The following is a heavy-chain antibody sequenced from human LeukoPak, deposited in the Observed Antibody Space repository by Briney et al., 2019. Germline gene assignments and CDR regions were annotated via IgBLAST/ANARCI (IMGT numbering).Heavy chain of an antibody. J-gene: IGHJ4*02. CDR1: GFAFNTYA. D-gene: IGHD3-10*01. CDR3: AREISGSGSYPDF. V-gene: IGHV3-33*01. Sequence: GGSLRLSCAASGFAFNTYAMHWVRQATGQGLEWVALIWHDGSHKFYSNSVRGQFTISRDNSKNTVSLQMNNLRPEDTAVYYCAREISGSGSYPDFWGQGTLVTVSS. CDR2: IWHDGSHK.